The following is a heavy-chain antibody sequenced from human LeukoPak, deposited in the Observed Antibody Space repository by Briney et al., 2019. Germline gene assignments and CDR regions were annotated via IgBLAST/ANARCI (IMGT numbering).Heavy chain of an antibody. D-gene: IGHD3-10*01. J-gene: IGHJ5*02. CDR1: GVSISSGGYY. CDR3: ARFIWFGETNWIDP. Sequence: PSETLSLTCTVSGVSISSGGYYWSWIRQHPGKGLEWIGYIYYSGSTYYHPSLKSRVTISVDTSKNQFSLKLSSVTAADTAVYYCARFIWFGETNWIDPWGQGTLVTVSS. V-gene: IGHV4-31*03. CDR2: IYYSGST.